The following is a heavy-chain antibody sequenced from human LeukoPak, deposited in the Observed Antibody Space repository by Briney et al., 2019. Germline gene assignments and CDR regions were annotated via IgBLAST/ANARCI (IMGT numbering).Heavy chain of an antibody. V-gene: IGHV1-24*01. CDR3: AKIARYGAYSDY. J-gene: IGHJ4*02. CDR1: GYTLTELS. D-gene: IGHD4-17*01. CDR2: FNPKDGET. Sequence: AAVKDSRKVCGYTLTELSIHWVRPAPGKGLEWMGGFNPKDGETIYAREVQGRDTMTEDTSTDTAYKELSSLRSKDTAVYYCAKIARYGAYSDYWGQGTLVTVSS.